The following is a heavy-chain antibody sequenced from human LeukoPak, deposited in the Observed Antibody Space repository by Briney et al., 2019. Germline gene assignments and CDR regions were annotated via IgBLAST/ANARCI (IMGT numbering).Heavy chain of an antibody. J-gene: IGHJ4*02. Sequence: PGGSLRLSCAASGFSFSNYEMNWVRQAPGKGLEWVSYISGNGATRYYADSVKGRFTISRDNAKNSLYLQMNSLRAEDTATRYCVREGESGIFYFDYWGQGTLVTVSS. V-gene: IGHV3-48*03. CDR2: ISGNGATR. CDR1: GFSFSNYE. CDR3: VREGESGIFYFDY. D-gene: IGHD2-15*01.